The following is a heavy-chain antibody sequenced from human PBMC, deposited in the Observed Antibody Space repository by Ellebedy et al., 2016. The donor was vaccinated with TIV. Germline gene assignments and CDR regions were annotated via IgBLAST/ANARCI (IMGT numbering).Heavy chain of an antibody. Sequence: PGGSLRLSCAASGFTFSSFAMNWVRQAPGKGLEWVSFISGSAGTTYYADSAKGRFTISRDNSKNTLFLQMNSLRAEDTALYYCARDFTGAGRFFDLWGRGTLVTVSS. D-gene: IGHD7-27*01. CDR1: GFTFSSFA. CDR2: ISGSAGTT. V-gene: IGHV3-23*01. CDR3: ARDFTGAGRFFDL. J-gene: IGHJ2*01.